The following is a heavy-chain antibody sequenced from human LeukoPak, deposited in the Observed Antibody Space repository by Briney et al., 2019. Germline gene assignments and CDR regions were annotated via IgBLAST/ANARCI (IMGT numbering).Heavy chain of an antibody. J-gene: IGHJ6*03. CDR2: ISSSSSTI. Sequence: PGGSLRLSCAASGXXFSSYSMNWVRXAPGKGLEWVSYISSSSSTIYYADSVKGRFTISRDNAKNSLYLQMNSLRDEDTAVYYCARDPRIAAAGNYYYYMDVWGKGTTVTVSS. CDR3: ARDPRIAAAGNYYYYMDV. V-gene: IGHV3-48*02. CDR1: GXXFSSYS. D-gene: IGHD6-13*01.